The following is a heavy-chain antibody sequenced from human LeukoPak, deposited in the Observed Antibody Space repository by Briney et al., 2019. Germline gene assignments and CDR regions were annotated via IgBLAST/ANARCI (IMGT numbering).Heavy chain of an antibody. D-gene: IGHD6-13*01. CDR2: ISDSGSTYYST. Sequence: PSQTLSLTCTVSNGSISSGGYYWSWIRQYPGKGLEWIGYISDSGSTYYSTYYNPSLKSRIIMSVDTSKNQFSLKLSSVTAADTAVYYCAGAEPRGIIWYPYWGQGTLVTVSS. CDR1: NGSISSGGYY. V-gene: IGHV4-31*03. J-gene: IGHJ4*02. CDR3: AGAEPRGIIWYPY.